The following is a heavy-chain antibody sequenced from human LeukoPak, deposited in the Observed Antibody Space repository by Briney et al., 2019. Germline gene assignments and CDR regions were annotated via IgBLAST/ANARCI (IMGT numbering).Heavy chain of an antibody. CDR1: GYTFTGYY. Sequence: GASVKVSCKASGYTFTGYYMHWVRQAPGQGLEWMGWINPNSGGTNYAQKFQGRVTMTRDTSISTAYMELSRLRSDDTAVYYCARGGQQLVRVKRGSWFDPWGQGTLVTVSS. V-gene: IGHV1-2*02. CDR3: ARGGQQLVRVKRGSWFDP. D-gene: IGHD6-13*01. CDR2: INPNSGGT. J-gene: IGHJ5*02.